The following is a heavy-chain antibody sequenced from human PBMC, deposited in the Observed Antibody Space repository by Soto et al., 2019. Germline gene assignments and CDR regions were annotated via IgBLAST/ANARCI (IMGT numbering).Heavy chain of an antibody. J-gene: IGHJ6*02. CDR2: IIPIFGTA. Sequence: ASVKVSCKASGGTFSSYAISWVRQAPGQGLEWMGGIIPIFGTANYAQKFQGRVTITADESTSTAYMELSSLRSEDTAVYYCASAQGYYDFWSGYLDVSGQGTTVTVSS. V-gene: IGHV1-69*13. D-gene: IGHD3-3*01. CDR3: ASAQGYYDFWSGYLDV. CDR1: GGTFSSYA.